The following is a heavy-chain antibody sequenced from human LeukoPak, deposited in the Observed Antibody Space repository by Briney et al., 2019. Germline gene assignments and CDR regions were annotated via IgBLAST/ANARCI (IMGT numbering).Heavy chain of an antibody. D-gene: IGHD3-3*01. CDR3: ARERYDFWSFDY. CDR2: IYTTGTT. J-gene: IGHJ4*02. CDR1: GGSFSSYY. Sequence: SETLSLTCTVSGGSFSSYYWSWIRQPPGKGLEWIGYIYTTGTTSYNPSLKSRVTISLDTSKNQFSLQLSSVTAAGTAVYYCARERYDFWSFDYWGQGTLVTFSS. V-gene: IGHV4-4*09.